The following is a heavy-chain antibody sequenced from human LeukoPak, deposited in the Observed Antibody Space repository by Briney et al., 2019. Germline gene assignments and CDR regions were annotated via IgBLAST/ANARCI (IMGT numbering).Heavy chain of an antibody. Sequence: GGSLRLSCAASGFTFDDYDMSWVRQVPGKGLEWVSAINRNGASTGYADSVKGRFTISRDNAKNSLYLQMNSLRAEDTAVYYCVIGWDYFDYWGQGTLVTVSS. J-gene: IGHJ4*02. CDR1: GFTFDDYD. D-gene: IGHD6-19*01. CDR3: VIGWDYFDY. V-gene: IGHV3-20*04. CDR2: INRNGAST.